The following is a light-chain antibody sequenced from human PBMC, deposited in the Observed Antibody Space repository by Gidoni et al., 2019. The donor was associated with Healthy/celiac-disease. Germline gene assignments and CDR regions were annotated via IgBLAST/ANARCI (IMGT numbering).Light chain of an antibody. J-gene: IGKJ4*01. V-gene: IGKV1-6*01. Sequence: AIQMPQPPSSLSASVGDRVTITCRASQGIRNDLGWYQQKPGKAPKLLIYAASSLQSGVPSRLSGSGSGTDFTLTISSLQPEDFATYYCLQDYNYPLTFGGGTKVEIK. CDR2: AAS. CDR3: LQDYNYPLT. CDR1: QGIRND.